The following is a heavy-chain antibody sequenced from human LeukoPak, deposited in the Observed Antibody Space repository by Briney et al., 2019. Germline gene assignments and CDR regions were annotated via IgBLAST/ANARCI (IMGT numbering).Heavy chain of an antibody. CDR3: ARNYYTASYYDILTGYYTTASPFDY. Sequence: GGSLRLSCAASGFTFSNYWIHWVRQVPGKGLVWVSRISDDGRTTTYADSVKGRFTISRDNAEKTVYMDMNSLRAEDTAVYYCARNYYTASYYDILTGYYTTASPFDYWGQGTLVTVSS. CDR2: ISDDGRTT. CDR1: GFTFSNYW. J-gene: IGHJ4*02. D-gene: IGHD3-9*01. V-gene: IGHV3-74*01.